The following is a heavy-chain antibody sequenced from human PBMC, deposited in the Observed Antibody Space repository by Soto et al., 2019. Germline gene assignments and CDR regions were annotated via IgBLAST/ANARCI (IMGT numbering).Heavy chain of an antibody. D-gene: IGHD5-12*01. CDR3: ATEQWMREGYFYAMDV. CDR2: KKQDGSEK. V-gene: IGHV3-7*01. CDR1: GFTFSSYW. J-gene: IGHJ6*02. Sequence: GGPLRLSCAASGFTFSSYWMSWVRQAPGKGLEWVANKKQDGSEKYYVDSVKGRFTISRDNAKNSLYLQMNSLRAEDTAVYYCATEQWMREGYFYAMDVWGQGTRVTVYS.